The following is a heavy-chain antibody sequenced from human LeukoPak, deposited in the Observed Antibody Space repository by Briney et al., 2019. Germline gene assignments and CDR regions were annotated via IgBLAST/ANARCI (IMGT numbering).Heavy chain of an antibody. CDR3: ARHGYSYGDRSWSSLNYYYYYGMDV. Sequence: SETLSLTCTVSGYSISSGYYWGWIRQPPGKGLEWIGSGSTYYNPSLKSRVTISVDTSKNQFSLKLSSVTAADTAVYYCARHGYSYGDRSWSSLNYYYYYGMDVWGQGTTVTVSS. J-gene: IGHJ6*02. CDR2: SGST. D-gene: IGHD5-18*01. CDR1: GYSISSGYY. V-gene: IGHV4-38-2*02.